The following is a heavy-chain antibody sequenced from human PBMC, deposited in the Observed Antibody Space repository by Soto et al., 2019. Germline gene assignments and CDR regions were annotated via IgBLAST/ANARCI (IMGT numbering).Heavy chain of an antibody. Sequence: TLSLTGTVSGCSISSGDYYWGWIRGPPGKGLEWIGYIYYSGSTYYNPSLKSRVTISVDTSKNQFSLKLSSVTAADTAVYYCARAEVVVVPAAMGTDYYFDYWGQGTLVTVSS. CDR1: GCSISSGDYY. D-gene: IGHD2-2*01. J-gene: IGHJ4*02. V-gene: IGHV4-30-4*01. CDR2: IYYSGST. CDR3: ARAEVVVVPAAMGTDYYFDY.